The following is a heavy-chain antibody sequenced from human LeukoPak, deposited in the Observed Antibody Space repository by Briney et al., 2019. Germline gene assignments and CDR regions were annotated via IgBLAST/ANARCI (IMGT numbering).Heavy chain of an antibody. D-gene: IGHD5-12*01. V-gene: IGHV3-74*01. CDR3: TSAIVTTRNAWDC. CDR2: INSDGSST. J-gene: IGHJ4*02. CDR1: EFTFSSYW. Sequence: GGSLRLSCAASEFTFSSYWMHWVRHAPGKGLVWVSRINSDGSSTSYADSVKGRFTISRDNAKNTLYLQMNSLRAEDTAVYYCTSAIVTTRNAWDCWGQGALVTVSS.